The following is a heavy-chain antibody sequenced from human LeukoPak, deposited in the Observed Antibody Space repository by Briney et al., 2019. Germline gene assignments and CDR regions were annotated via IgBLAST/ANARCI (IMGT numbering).Heavy chain of an antibody. V-gene: IGHV4-59*01. CDR2: IYYSGST. D-gene: IGHD6-13*01. CDR3: ARDVAAALDY. CDR1: GGSISSYY. Sequence: PSETLSLTCTVSGGSISSYYWSWIRQPPGKGLEWIGYIYYSGSTNYNPSLKSRVTISVDTSKNQFSLKLSSMTAADTAVYYCARDVAAALDYWGQGTLVTVSS. J-gene: IGHJ4*02.